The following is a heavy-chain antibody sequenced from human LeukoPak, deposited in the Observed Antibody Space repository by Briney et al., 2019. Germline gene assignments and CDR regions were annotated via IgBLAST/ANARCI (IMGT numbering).Heavy chain of an antibody. Sequence: SETLSLTCTVSGYSISSGYYWGWIRQPPGKGLEWIATIYHSGSTYYNPSLQSRVAISVDTSKNQFSLRLRSVTAADTAVYYCARDYIMFDYYYVDVWGRGTTVTVSS. D-gene: IGHD2-8*01. V-gene: IGHV4-38-2*02. CDR3: ARDYIMFDYYYVDV. CDR1: GYSISSGYY. CDR2: IYHSGST. J-gene: IGHJ6*03.